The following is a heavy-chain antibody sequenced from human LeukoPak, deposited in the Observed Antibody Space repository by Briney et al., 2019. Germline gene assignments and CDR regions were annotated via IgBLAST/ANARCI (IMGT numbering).Heavy chain of an antibody. CDR1: GGSISIYY. Sequence: PSETLSLTCIVSGGSISIYYWSWIRQPPGQGLEWIGYIHYSGSTKYNPSLKSRVTISADTSKNQFSLKVSSVTAADTAVYCCARLLPRWPYYYGMDVWGQGTTVTVSS. D-gene: IGHD4-23*01. V-gene: IGHV4-59*08. CDR2: IHYSGST. CDR3: ARLLPRWPYYYGMDV. J-gene: IGHJ6*02.